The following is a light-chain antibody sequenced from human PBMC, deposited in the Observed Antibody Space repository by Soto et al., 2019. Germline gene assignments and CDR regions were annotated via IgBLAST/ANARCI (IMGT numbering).Light chain of an antibody. CDR3: QHYNNWPSIT. CDR2: GAS. V-gene: IGKV3-15*01. Sequence: EIVMTQSPATLSVSPGERATLSCRASQSVSSKLAWYQQKPGQAPRLLIYGASTRATGIPARFSGSGSGTEFTLTLSSLQSEDSAVYYCQHYNNWPSITFGQGTRLEIK. CDR1: QSVSSK. J-gene: IGKJ5*01.